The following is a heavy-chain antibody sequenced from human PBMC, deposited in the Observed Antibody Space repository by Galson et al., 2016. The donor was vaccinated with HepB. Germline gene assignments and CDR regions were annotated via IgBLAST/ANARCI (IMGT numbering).Heavy chain of an antibody. CDR1: GFRFSTYS. V-gene: IGHV3-48*02. CDR3: ATAKYYFDH. J-gene: IGHJ4*02. Sequence: SLRLSCAASGFRFSTYSMNWVRQPPGKGLEWIAYMTSSSSAIYYADSVKGRFTISRDNAKNSLFLQMDSLRDEDTAVYYCATAKYYFDHCGQGTLVAVSS. CDR2: MTSSSSAI. D-gene: IGHD4/OR15-4a*01.